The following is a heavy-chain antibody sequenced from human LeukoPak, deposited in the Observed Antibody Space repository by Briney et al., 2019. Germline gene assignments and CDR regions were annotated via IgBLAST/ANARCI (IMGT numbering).Heavy chain of an antibody. CDR2: ISAYNGNT. V-gene: IGHV1-18*01. CDR1: GYTFTSYG. Sequence: GASVKVSCKASGYTFTSYGISWVRQAPGQGLEWMGWISAYNGNTNYAQKLQGRVTMTTDTSTSTAYMELRSLRPDDTAVYYCARGVVGATSYFYMDVWGKGTTVTVSS. D-gene: IGHD1-26*01. J-gene: IGHJ6*03. CDR3: ARGVVGATSYFYMDV.